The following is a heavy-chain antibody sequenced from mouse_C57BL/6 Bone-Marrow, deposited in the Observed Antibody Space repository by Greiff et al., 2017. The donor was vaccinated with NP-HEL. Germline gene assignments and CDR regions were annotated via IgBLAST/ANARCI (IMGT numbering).Heavy chain of an antibody. CDR3: ARDRGDSDYFDY. D-gene: IGHD3-1*01. V-gene: IGHV5-4*01. J-gene: IGHJ2*01. CDR1: GFTFSSYA. Sequence: VQGVESGGGLVKPGGSLKLSCAASGFTFSSYAMSWVRQTPEKRLEWVATISDGGSYTYYPDNVKGRFTISRDNAKNNLYLQMSHLKSEDTAMYYCARDRGDSDYFDYWGQGTTLTVSS. CDR2: ISDGGSYT.